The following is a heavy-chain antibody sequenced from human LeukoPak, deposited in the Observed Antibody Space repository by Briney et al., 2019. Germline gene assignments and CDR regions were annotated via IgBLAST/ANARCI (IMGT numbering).Heavy chain of an antibody. CDR3: GRGIVVETASLDP. J-gene: IGHJ5*02. V-gene: IGHV4-34*01. D-gene: IGHD2-21*02. CDR2: INHSGST. CDR1: GGSCSSYH. Sequence: SETLSLTFSVYGGSCSSYHASWVRQPPGKGLEWIGEINHSGSTNYNPSLKSRVTISVDTSKNQFSLKLSSVTAADTAVYYCGRGIVVETASLDPCGDGALVTVSS.